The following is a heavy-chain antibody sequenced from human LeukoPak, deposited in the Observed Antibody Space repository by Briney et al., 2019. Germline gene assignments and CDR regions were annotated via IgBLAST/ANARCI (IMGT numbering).Heavy chain of an antibody. CDR3: ARDWPRIRRYFDY. J-gene: IGHJ4*02. Sequence: GASVKVSCRASGYTFTSYDTNWVRQAPGQGLEWMGWINPNSGGTNYAQKFQGRVTMTRDTSISTAYMELSRLRSDDTAVYYCARDWPRIRRYFDYWGQGTLVTVSS. V-gene: IGHV1-2*02. CDR2: INPNSGGT. D-gene: IGHD2/OR15-2a*01. CDR1: GYTFTSYD.